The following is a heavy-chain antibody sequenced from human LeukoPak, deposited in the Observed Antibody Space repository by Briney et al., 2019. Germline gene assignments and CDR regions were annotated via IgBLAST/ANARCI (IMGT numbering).Heavy chain of an antibody. CDR1: GYTLSRCE. V-gene: IGHV3-48*03. D-gene: IGHD3-9*01. Sequence: SLRLSCAPSGYTLSRCEMLGVPWARGEGLEGVSYISSSGSTIYYADSVKGRFTISRDNAKNSLYLQMNSLRAEDTAVYYCAREIGFDTSGFDYWGQGTLVTVSS. CDR3: AREIGFDTSGFDY. J-gene: IGHJ4*02. CDR2: ISSSGSTI.